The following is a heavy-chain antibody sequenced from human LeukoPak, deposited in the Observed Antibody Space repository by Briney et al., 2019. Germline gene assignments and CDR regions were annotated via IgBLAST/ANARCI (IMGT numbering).Heavy chain of an antibody. CDR3: AKLLMAMVRGVDIDC. CDR2: ITSRSTT. J-gene: IGHJ4*02. D-gene: IGHD3-10*01. V-gene: IGHV3-23*01. Sequence: QPGGSLRLSCAASGFTFSSYSMNWVRQAPGKGLEWVSGITSRSTTYYADSVKGRFTISRDNSKNTLYLQMNSLRAEDTAVYYCAKLLMAMVRGVDIDCWGQGTLVTVSS. CDR1: GFTFSSYS.